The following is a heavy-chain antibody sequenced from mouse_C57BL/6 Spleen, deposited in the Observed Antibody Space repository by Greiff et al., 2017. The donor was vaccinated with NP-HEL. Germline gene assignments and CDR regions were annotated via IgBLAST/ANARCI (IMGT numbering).Heavy chain of an antibody. J-gene: IGHJ2*01. CDR2: INPSSGYT. D-gene: IGHD3-2*02. CDR3: ARSGGFDY. Sequence: VQLQQSGAELARPGASVKMSCKASGYTFTSYTMHWVKQRPGPGLEWIGYINPSSGYTKYNQKFKDKATLTADKSSSTAYMQLSSLTSEDSAVYYCARSGGFDYWGQGTTLTVSS. CDR1: GYTFTSYT. V-gene: IGHV1-4*01.